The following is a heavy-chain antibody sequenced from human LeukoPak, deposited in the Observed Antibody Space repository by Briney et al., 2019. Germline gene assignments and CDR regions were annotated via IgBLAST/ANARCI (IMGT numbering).Heavy chain of an antibody. V-gene: IGHV4-34*01. CDR3: ARDIAMAYFDY. D-gene: IGHD6-19*01. CDR2: ISHSGST. CDR1: VGSFSVYY. Sequence: SETLSLTCAVYVGSFSVYYWSWIRQPPGKGLEWIGEISHSGSTNYNPSHKSRVTISVDTSKNQFSLKLSSVTAADTAVYYCARDIAMAYFDYWGQGTLVTVSS. J-gene: IGHJ4*02.